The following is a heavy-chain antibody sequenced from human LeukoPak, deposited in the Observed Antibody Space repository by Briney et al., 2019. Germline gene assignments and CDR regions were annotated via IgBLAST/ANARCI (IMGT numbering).Heavy chain of an antibody. CDR1: GFTFSSYE. J-gene: IGHJ5*02. V-gene: IGHV3-48*03. D-gene: IGHD4-11*01. Sequence: PGGSLRLSCAASGFTFSSYEMNWVRQAPGKGLEWVSYISSSGSTIYYADSVKGRFTISRDNAKNSLYLQMTSQRAEDTAVYYCARYDYSNYDDWFDPWGQGTLVTVSS. CDR3: ARYDYSNYDDWFDP. CDR2: ISSSGSTI.